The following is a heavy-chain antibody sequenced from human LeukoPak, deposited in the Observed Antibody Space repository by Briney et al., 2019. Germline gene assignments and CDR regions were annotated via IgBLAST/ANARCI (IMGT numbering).Heavy chain of an antibody. CDR1: GFTFSSYS. Sequence: GGSLRLSCAASGFTFSSYSMNWVRQAPGKGLEWVSSISSSSSYIYYADSVKGRFTISRDNAKNSLYLQMNSLRAEDTAVYYCARAGGYSYGQYYFDYWGQGTLVTVSS. V-gene: IGHV3-21*01. CDR3: ARAGGYSYGQYYFDY. J-gene: IGHJ4*02. CDR2: ISSSSSYI. D-gene: IGHD5-18*01.